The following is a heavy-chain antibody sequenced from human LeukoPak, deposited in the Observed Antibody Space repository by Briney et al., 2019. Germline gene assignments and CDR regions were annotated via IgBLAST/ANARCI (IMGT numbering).Heavy chain of an antibody. D-gene: IGHD2-15*01. CDR1: GYTFTGYY. V-gene: IGHV1-2*04. J-gene: IGHJ4*02. CDR3: ARGGLVAPRWYDY. CDR2: INPNSGGT. Sequence: ASVKVSCKASGYTFTGYYMHWVRQAPGQGLEWMGWINPNSGGTNYAQKFQGWVTMTRDTSISTAYMELSRLRSDDTAVYYCARGGLVAPRWYDYWGQGTLVTVSS.